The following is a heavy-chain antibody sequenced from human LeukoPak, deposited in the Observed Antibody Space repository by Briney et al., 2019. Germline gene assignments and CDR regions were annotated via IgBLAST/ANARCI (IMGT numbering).Heavy chain of an antibody. J-gene: IGHJ6*03. CDR3: ARDTSYYDFWSGYLRYMDV. CDR1: GFTFDDYG. CDR2: INWNGGST. V-gene: IGHV3-20*04. D-gene: IGHD3-3*01. Sequence: GGSLRLSCAASGFTFDDYGMSWVRQAPGKGLEWVSGINWNGGSTGYADPVKGRFTISRDNAKNSLYLQMNSLRAEDTALYYCARDTSYYDFWSGYLRYMDVWGKGTTVTVSS.